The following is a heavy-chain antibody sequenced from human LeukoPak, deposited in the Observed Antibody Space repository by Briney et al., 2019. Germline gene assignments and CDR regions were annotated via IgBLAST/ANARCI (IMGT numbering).Heavy chain of an antibody. J-gene: IGHJ4*02. Sequence: GGSLRLSCAASGFTFSSYGMSWVRQAPGKGLEWVSGISGSGGTTYYADSAKGRFTISRDNSKNTLYLQMNSPRAEDTAVYYCATRGSYNYWGKETLVTVSS. V-gene: IGHV3-23*01. CDR2: ISGSGGTT. D-gene: IGHD1-26*01. CDR1: GFTFSSYG. CDR3: ATRGSYNY.